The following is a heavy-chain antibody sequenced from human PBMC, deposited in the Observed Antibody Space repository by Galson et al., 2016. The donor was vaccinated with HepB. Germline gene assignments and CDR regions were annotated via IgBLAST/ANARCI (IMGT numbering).Heavy chain of an antibody. CDR1: GYSFSTYW. Sequence: QSGAEVKKPGESLRISCKGSGYSFSTYWIAWVRQMPGRGLEWMGIIFPADSDTTYSPSFQDQVTISVDKSISTAYLQWNSLKASDTAIYYCARSADLSLDYWGQGTLVTVSS. V-gene: IGHV5-51*01. CDR3: ARSADLSLDY. CDR2: IFPADSDT. J-gene: IGHJ4*02.